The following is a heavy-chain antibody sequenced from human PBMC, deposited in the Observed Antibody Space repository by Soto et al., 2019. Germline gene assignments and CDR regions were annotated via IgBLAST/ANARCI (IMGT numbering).Heavy chain of an antibody. D-gene: IGHD2-2*01. CDR2: ISYDGSNK. J-gene: IGHJ6*02. CDR3: AKDKYSGALEDIVVVPAAMLRYYYYGMDV. V-gene: IGHV3-30*18. Sequence: GGSLRLSCAASGFTFSSYGMHWVRQAPGKGLEWVAVISYDGSNKYYADSVKGRFTISRDNSKNTLYLQMNSLRAEDTAVYYCAKDKYSGALEDIVVVPAAMLRYYYYGMDVWGQGTTVTVSS. CDR1: GFTFSSYG.